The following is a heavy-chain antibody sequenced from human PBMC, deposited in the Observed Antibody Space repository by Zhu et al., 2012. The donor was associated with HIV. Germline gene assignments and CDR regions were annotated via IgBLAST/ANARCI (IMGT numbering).Heavy chain of an antibody. Sequence: QVQLQESGPGLVKPSETLSLTCTVSGDSIRSSTYYWGWIRQPPGKGLEWIGSSYYSGTIYYNPALKSRVTISVDPSKNQFSLKMSSVTAADTAVYYCARGGYYPFDLWGLAPWSLSPQ. J-gene: IGHJ2*01. V-gene: IGHV4-39*01. CDR1: GDSIRSSTYY. D-gene: IGHD3-10*01. CDR2: SYYSGTI. CDR3: ARGGYYPFDL.